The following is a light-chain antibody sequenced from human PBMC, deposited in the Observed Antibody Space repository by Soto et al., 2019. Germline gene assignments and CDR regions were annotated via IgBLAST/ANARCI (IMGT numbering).Light chain of an antibody. CDR2: DAS. V-gene: IGKV3-11*01. CDR3: QQRSSWPWT. CDR1: QSVSSY. Sequence: EILLTQSPSTLSLSPGERATLSCRASQSVSSYLAWYQQKPGQVPRLLIYDASNRATGIPDRFSGSGSGTDFTLTISRLEPEDFAVYYCQQRSSWPWTFGQGTKVDIK. J-gene: IGKJ1*01.